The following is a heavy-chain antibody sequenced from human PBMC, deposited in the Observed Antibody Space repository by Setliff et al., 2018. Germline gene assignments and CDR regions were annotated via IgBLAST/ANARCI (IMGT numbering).Heavy chain of an antibody. CDR3: ASARRHTFCSSTSCFDGFDI. D-gene: IGHD2-2*01. V-gene: IGHV1-69*05. CDR1: GGTLSRYV. Sequence: ASVKVSCKASGGTLSRYVMNWVRQAPGQGLEWMGGTNANFGSASYAQKLQGRVTITTDESTSTAYMGLSSRRSEDTAIYYCASARRHTFCSSTSCFDGFDIWGQGTLVTVSS. J-gene: IGHJ3*02. CDR2: TNANFGSA.